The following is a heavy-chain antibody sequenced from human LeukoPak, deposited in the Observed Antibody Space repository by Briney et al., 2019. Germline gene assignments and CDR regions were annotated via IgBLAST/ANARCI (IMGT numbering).Heavy chain of an antibody. V-gene: IGHV3-23*01. CDR2: ISGSGGST. CDR3: AKGGNYGDYFDY. D-gene: IGHD4-17*01. J-gene: IGHJ4*02. CDR1: GFTFSSYW. Sequence: PGGSLRLSCAASGFTFSSYWMSWVRQAPGKGLEWVSAISGSGGSTYYADSVKGRFTISRDNSKNTLYLQMNSLRAEDTAVYYCAKGGNYGDYFDYWGQGTLVTVSS.